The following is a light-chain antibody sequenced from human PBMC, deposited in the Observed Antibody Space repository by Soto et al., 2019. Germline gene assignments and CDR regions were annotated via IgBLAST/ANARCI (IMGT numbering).Light chain of an antibody. V-gene: IGKV3-11*01. Sequence: EIVLTQSPATLSLSPGERGTLSCRASESVTNYLAWYQQKPGQAPRLLVYDVSNRATGTPARFSGGGSGTDFTLTISNLEPEDFAVYYCQQRYNWPLTFGGGTKVDIK. CDR2: DVS. CDR3: QQRYNWPLT. J-gene: IGKJ4*01. CDR1: ESVTNY.